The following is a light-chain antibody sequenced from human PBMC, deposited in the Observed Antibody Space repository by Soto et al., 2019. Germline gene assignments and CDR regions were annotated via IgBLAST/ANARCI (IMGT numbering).Light chain of an antibody. V-gene: IGLV2-14*01. CDR1: STDVGGYNY. Sequence: QSVLTQPASVSGPPGQSITISCTGTSTDVGGYNYVSWYQHRPGEAPKLMIFEVTKRPSGVSNRFSGSKSGNTASLTISGLQAEDEADYFCNSYTTSSTYVFGSGTKVTVL. CDR3: NSYTTSSTYV. CDR2: EVT. J-gene: IGLJ1*01.